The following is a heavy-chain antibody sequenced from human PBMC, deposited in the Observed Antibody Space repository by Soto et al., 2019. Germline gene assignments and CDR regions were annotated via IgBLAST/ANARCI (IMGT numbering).Heavy chain of an antibody. J-gene: IGHJ1*01. CDR1: GYTFTGYY. D-gene: IGHD2-2*01. CDR2: INPNSGGT. V-gene: IGHV1-2*04. Sequence: ASVKVSCKASGYTFTGYYMHWVRQAPGQGLEWMGWINPNSGGTNYAQKFQGWVTMTRDTSISTAYMELSRLRSDDTAVYYCARDRLSLKYCSSTSCYCFQHCGQGTLVTVSS. CDR3: ARDRLSLKYCSSTSCYCFQH.